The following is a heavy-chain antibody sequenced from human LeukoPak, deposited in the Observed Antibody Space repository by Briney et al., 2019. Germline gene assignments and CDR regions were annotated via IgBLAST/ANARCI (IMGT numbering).Heavy chain of an antibody. CDR1: GGSISSYY. V-gene: IGHV4-59*08. CDR3: ARHRTWNYYYSMDV. Sequence: PSETLSLTCTVSGGSISSYYWSWIRQPPGKGLEWIGYIYYSGSTNYNPSLKSRVTISVDTSKNQLSLKLSSVTAADTAVYYCARHRTWNYYYSMDVWGQGTTVTVSS. CDR2: IYYSGST. J-gene: IGHJ6*02.